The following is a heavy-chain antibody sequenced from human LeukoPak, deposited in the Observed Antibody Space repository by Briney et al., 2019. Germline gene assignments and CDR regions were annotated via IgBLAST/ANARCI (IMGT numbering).Heavy chain of an antibody. CDR3: TRDVIRGYQRGHFDP. D-gene: IGHD3-10*01. J-gene: IGHJ5*02. V-gene: IGHV1-2*02. CDR1: GYSSIDYY. Sequence: ASVKGSCKASGYSSIDYYIHWVRQAPRQGLECMGWMNPRTGETRYEEKFQGRVAMTRDTSITTVYMELSGLNSDDTAMYFCTRDVIRGYQRGHFDPWGQGTLVTVSS. CDR2: MNPRTGET.